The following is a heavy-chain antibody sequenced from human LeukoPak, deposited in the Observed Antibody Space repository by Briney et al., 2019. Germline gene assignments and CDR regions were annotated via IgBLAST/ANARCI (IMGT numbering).Heavy chain of an antibody. CDR1: GYTFTYYL. CDR3: AREHPYYHGFDF. Sequence: GPSVTASCKASGYTFTYYLKHWVRQAPGKGLEWMGVMFPSGDVTEYAQKFQGRVTVTRDTSTRTVYMELSSLRSHDTAVYYCAREHPYYHGFDFWGQGTMLSVS. J-gene: IGHJ3*01. V-gene: IGHV1-46*01. CDR2: MFPSGDVT. D-gene: IGHD1-26*01.